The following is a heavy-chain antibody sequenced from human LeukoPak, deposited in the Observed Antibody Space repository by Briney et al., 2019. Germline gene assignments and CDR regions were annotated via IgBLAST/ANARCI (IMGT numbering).Heavy chain of an antibody. V-gene: IGHV4-39*01. Sequence: PSETLSLTCSVSGGSIISNNYYRGWIRQPPGKGLEWIGSIHYSGSPYHNPSLKSRVTISVDTSKNQFSLKLSSVTAADMAVYYCARLLYDRSGYYYFDYWGQGTLVTVSS. J-gene: IGHJ4*02. D-gene: IGHD3-22*01. CDR3: ARLLYDRSGYYYFDY. CDR1: GGSIISNNYY. CDR2: IHYSGSP.